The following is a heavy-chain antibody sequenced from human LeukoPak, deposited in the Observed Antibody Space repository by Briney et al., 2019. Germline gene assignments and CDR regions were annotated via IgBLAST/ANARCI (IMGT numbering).Heavy chain of an antibody. V-gene: IGHV3-23*01. J-gene: IGHJ4*02. D-gene: IGHD3-22*01. CDR3: VEDFWPARDGGGYYSPFEY. CDR1: GFTFSNYA. CDR2: ISTNGDTT. Sequence: PGGSLRLSCAASGFTFSNYAMNWVRQAPGKGLEWVSGISTNGDTTYYVDSVRGRFTISRDNSKNSVFLQMNSLRDADTAVYYCVEDFWPARDGGGYYSPFEYWGEGTLVTVSS.